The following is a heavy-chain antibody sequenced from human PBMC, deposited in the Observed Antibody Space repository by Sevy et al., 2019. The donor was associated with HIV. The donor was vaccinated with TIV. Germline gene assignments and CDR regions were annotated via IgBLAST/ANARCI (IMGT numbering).Heavy chain of an antibody. CDR1: GGSISSGGYY. CDR2: IYYSGST. Sequence: TLSLTCTVSGGSISSGGYYWSWIRQHPGKGLEWIGYIYYSGSTYYNPSLKSRVTISVDTSKNQLSLKLSSVTAADTALYYCARETTMNYFDYWGQGTLVTVSS. J-gene: IGHJ4*02. V-gene: IGHV4-31*03. D-gene: IGHD4-4*01. CDR3: ARETTMNYFDY.